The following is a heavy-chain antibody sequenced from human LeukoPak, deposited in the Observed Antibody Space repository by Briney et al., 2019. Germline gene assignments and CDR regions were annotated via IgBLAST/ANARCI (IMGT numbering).Heavy chain of an antibody. CDR1: GFPFSNYW. CDR3: ARDRVTNSYDYYGLDV. Sequence: GGSLRLSCAASGFPFSNYWMTWVRQAPGEGLEWVANINQGGSGEYYVDSVKGRFTISRDNAKNSLYLQINSLRAEDTAVYFCARDRVTNSYDYYGLDVWGQGTTVSVSS. D-gene: IGHD3-10*01. CDR2: INQGGSGE. V-gene: IGHV3-7*03. J-gene: IGHJ6*02.